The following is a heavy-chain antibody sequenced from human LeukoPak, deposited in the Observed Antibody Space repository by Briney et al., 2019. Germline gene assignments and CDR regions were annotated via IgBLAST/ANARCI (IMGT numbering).Heavy chain of an antibody. CDR2: IYSGGST. D-gene: IGHD6-19*01. CDR3: GKAKNLAGAFDI. J-gene: IGHJ3*02. V-gene: IGHV3-53*01. CDR1: GFTVSSNY. Sequence: GGSLRLSCAASGFTVSSNYMSWVRQAPGKGLEWVSVIYSGGSTYYADSVKGRFTISRDNSKNTLYLQMNSLRAEDTAVYYCGKAKNLAGAFDIWGQGTMVTVSS.